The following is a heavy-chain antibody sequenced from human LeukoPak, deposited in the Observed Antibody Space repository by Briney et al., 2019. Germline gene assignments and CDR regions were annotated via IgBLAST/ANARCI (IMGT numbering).Heavy chain of an antibody. CDR3: ARDSDYGDYHFDY. D-gene: IGHD4-17*01. CDR1: GFTFSSHG. Sequence: PGRSLRLSCAASGFTFSSHGMHWVRQAPGKGLEWVAVIWYDGSNKYYADSVKGRFTISRDNSKNTLYLQMNSLRAEDTAVYYCARDSDYGDYHFDYRGQGTLVTVSS. V-gene: IGHV3-33*01. CDR2: IWYDGSNK. J-gene: IGHJ4*02.